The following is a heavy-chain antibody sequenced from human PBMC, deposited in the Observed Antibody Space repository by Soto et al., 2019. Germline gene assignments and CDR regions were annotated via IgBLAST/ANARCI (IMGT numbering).Heavy chain of an antibody. J-gene: IGHJ4*02. CDR1: GFTFSTYW. CDR2: INQDGSEK. CDR3: ARARGWNIVIIPAASDY. Sequence: EVQLVESGGGLVQPGGSLRLSRAASGFTFSTYWMSWVRQAPGKGLEWVANINQDGSEKYYVDSVKGRFTISRDNAKNSLYLQMTSLRADDTAVYYCARARGWNIVIIPAASDYWGQGTLVTVSS. D-gene: IGHD2-2*01. V-gene: IGHV3-7*01.